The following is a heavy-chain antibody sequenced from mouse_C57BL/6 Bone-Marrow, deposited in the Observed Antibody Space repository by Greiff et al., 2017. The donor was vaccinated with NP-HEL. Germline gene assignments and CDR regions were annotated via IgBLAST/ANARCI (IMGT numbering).Heavy chain of an antibody. CDR2: IDPEDGDT. V-gene: IGHV14-1*01. CDR1: GFNIKDYY. CDR3: TTKWLRGYYAMDY. Sequence: EVQLQQSGAELVRPGASVKLSCTASGFNIKDYYMHWVKQRPEQGLEWIGRIDPEDGDTEYAPKFQGKATMTADTSSNTAYLQLSSLTSEDTAVYYCTTKWLRGYYAMDYWGQGTSVTVSS. D-gene: IGHD2-2*01. J-gene: IGHJ4*01.